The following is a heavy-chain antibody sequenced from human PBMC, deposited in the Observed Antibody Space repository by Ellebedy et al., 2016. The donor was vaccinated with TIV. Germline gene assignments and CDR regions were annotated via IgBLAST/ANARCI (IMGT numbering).Heavy chain of an antibody. D-gene: IGHD6-19*01. CDR1: GFSVSSNY. Sequence: PGGSLRLSCAASGFSVSSNYMSWVRQAPGKGLEWVSVIYSGGRTSYADAVKGRFTISRDSPKNTLYLQMNSLRAEDTAVYYCARATQWLTFDYWGQGILVTVSS. V-gene: IGHV3-53*01. CDR2: IYSGGRT. J-gene: IGHJ4*02. CDR3: ARATQWLTFDY.